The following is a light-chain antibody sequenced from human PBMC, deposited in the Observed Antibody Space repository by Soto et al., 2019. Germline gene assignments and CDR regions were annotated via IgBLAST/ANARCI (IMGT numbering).Light chain of an antibody. CDR2: DVS. CDR3: SSYPDSNTPVV. J-gene: IGLJ2*01. CDR1: SSDVGGYNY. V-gene: IGLV2-14*01. Sequence: QSALTQPASVSGSPGQSITISCTGTSSDVGGYNYVSWYQQHPGKATNLIIFDVSNRPSGVSNRFSGSKSGNSASLTISGLQAEDEADYYCSSYPDSNTPVVFGGGTKLTVL.